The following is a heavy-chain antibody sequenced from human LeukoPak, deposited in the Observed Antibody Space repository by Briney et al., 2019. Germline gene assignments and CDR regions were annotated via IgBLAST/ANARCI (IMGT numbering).Heavy chain of an antibody. CDR2: ISGSGSSI. J-gene: IGHJ4*02. V-gene: IGHV3-48*02. D-gene: IGHD1-14*01. CDR3: ARTTSGD. CDR1: GFTSSSYA. Sequence: GGSLRLSCAASGFTSSSYAMSWVRQAPGKGLEWVSAISGSGSSIYYADSVKGRFTISRDNAKNSLYLQMNSLRDEDTAVYYCARTTSGDWGQGTLVTVSS.